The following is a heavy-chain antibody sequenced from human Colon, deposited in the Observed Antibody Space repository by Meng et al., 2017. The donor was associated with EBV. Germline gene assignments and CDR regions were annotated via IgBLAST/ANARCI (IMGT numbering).Heavy chain of an antibody. D-gene: IGHD3-10*01. V-gene: IGHV4-61*01. CDR2: IYYIGGT. J-gene: IGHJ5*02. CDR3: ARVSGRSFDP. Sequence: QWKLQESGPGLVKTSEPLSLTCTVSGDSVATGRYYWSWIRQPPGKGLEWIAYIYYIGGTNYNPSLKSRLTISLDTSKNQFSLSLRSVTAADTAVYYCARVSGRSFDPWGQGTLVTVSS. CDR1: GDSVATGRYY.